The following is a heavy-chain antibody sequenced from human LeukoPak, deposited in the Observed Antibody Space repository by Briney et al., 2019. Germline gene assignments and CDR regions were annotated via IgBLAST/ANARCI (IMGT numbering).Heavy chain of an antibody. Sequence: PSETLSLTCTVSGGSISSYYWTWIRQPPGKGLEWIGEINHGGSTNYNPSLKSRVTISIDTSKNQFSLKLSSVTAADTAVYYCARDRLQLQSWGQGTLVTVSS. CDR2: INHGGST. D-gene: IGHD1-1*01. CDR3: ARDRLQLQS. CDR1: GGSISSYY. V-gene: IGHV4-34*01. J-gene: IGHJ5*02.